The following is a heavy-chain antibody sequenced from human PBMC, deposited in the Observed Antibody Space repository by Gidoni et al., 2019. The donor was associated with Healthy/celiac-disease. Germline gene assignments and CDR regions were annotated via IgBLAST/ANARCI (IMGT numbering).Heavy chain of an antibody. V-gene: IGHV3-48*01. CDR2: ISSSSSTI. CDR3: ASIDYDILTGYEPNDAFDI. D-gene: IGHD3-9*01. J-gene: IGHJ3*02. CDR1: GFTFSSYS. Sequence: EVQLVESGGGLVQPGGSLRLSCAASGFTFSSYSMNWVRQAPGKGLEWVSYISSSSSTIYYADSVKGRFTISRDNAKNSLYLQMNSLRAEDTAVYYCASIDYDILTGYEPNDAFDIWGQGTMVTVSS.